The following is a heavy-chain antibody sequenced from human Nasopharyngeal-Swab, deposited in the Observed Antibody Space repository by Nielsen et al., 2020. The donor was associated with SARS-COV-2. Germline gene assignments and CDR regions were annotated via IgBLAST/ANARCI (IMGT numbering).Heavy chain of an antibody. CDR2: IYYSGST. V-gene: IGHV4-39*01. J-gene: IGHJ4*02. CDR3: ATFDYYDSS. Sequence: SETLSLTCTVSGGSISSSSYYWGWIRQPPGTGLEWIGSIYYSGSTYYNPSLKSRVTISVDTSKNQFSLKLSSVTAADTAAYYCATFDYYDSSWGQGTLVTVSS. D-gene: IGHD3-22*01. CDR1: GGSISSSSYY.